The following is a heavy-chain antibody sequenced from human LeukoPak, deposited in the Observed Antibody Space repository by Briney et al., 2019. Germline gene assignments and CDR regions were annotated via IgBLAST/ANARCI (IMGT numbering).Heavy chain of an antibody. CDR3: ARDRVHCSSPSCYTYNWFDP. Sequence: ASVKVSCKASGYTFTSYGISWVRQAPGQGLEWMGWISAYNGNTNYAQKLQGRVTMTTDTSTSTAYMELRSLRSEDTAVYYCARDRVHCSSPSCYTYNWFDPWGQGTLVTVSS. CDR1: GYTFTSYG. D-gene: IGHD2-2*02. CDR2: ISAYNGNT. J-gene: IGHJ5*02. V-gene: IGHV1-18*01.